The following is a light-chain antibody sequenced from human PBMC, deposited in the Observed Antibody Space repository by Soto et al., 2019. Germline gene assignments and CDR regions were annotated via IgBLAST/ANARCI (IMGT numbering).Light chain of an antibody. V-gene: IGLV1-44*01. CDR2: SNS. CDR3: STWDDSLTDVV. CDR1: RSNIGGNT. J-gene: IGLJ2*01. Sequence: QSVLTQPPSASGTPGQRVTISCSGSRSNIGGNTVEWYQQLPGTAPKLLIYSNSQRPSGVPERFSGSKSGTSASLAISGLQSEEEADYYCSTWDDSLTDVVFGGGTKLTVL.